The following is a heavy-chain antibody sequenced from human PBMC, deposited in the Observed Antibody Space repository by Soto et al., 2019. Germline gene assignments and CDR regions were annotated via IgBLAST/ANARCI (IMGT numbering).Heavy chain of an antibody. V-gene: IGHV3-7*03. CDR3: AKATAPSGGAFDI. D-gene: IGHD1-26*01. Sequence: GGSLRLSCAASGFTFSSYWMSWVRQAPGKGLEWVANIKQDGSEKYYVDSVKGRFTISRDNSKNTLYLQMNSLRAEDTAVYYCAKATAPSGGAFDIRGQGTMVTVSS. CDR1: GFTFSSYW. CDR2: IKQDGSEK. J-gene: IGHJ3*02.